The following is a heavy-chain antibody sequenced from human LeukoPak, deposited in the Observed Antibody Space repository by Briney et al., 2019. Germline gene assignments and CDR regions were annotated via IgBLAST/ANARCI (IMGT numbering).Heavy chain of an antibody. CDR3: ARDELGLRGYYGMDV. Sequence: TSETLSLTCSVSSGSISSYYWSWIRQPPGKGLEWIGYIYSSGSTNYNPSLKSRVTISVDTSKNQFSLKLSSVTAADTAVYYCARDELGLRGYYGMDVWGQGTTVTVSS. J-gene: IGHJ6*02. CDR2: IYSSGST. V-gene: IGHV4-59*01. D-gene: IGHD2-21*02. CDR1: SGSISSYY.